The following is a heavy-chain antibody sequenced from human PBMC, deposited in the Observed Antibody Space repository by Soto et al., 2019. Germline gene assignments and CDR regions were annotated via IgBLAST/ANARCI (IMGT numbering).Heavy chain of an antibody. CDR3: ARGGAWTPEGLGY. CDR2: ISSDVVNY. J-gene: IGHJ4*02. V-gene: IGHV3-30*01. CDR1: GFTFSSFA. D-gene: IGHD2-15*01. Sequence: QVQLVESGGGVVQPGRSLRLSCAASGFTFSSFAMHWVRQAPGKGLEWLAVISSDVVNYYYAESVKGRFTISRDNSKNPLYSQMNSLGNEDTAVYYCARGGAWTPEGLGYWGQGTLFTVSS.